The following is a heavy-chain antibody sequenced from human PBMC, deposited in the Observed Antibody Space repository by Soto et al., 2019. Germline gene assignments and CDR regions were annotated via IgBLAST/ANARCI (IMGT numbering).Heavy chain of an antibody. V-gene: IGHV4-61*01. J-gene: IGHJ4*02. D-gene: IGHD3-16*01. CDR2: IYYSGTT. Sequence: SETLSLTCAVSGDSVSNDSYYWSWIRQPPGKGLEWIGYIYYSGTTNYNSYLKSRLSLSVDMSKNQFSLKLASVTAADTAVYFCARSQRGRTAFTFDYWGQGALVTVSS. CDR3: ARSQRGRTAFTFDY. CDR1: GDSVSNDSYY.